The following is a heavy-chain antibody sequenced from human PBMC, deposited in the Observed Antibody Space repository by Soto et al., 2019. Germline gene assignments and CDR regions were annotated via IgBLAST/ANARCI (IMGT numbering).Heavy chain of an antibody. CDR2: IPYDGSNK. J-gene: IGHJ4*02. Sequence: GGSLRLSCAASGFTFSSYGMHWVRQAPGKGLEWVAVIPYDGSNKYYADSVKGRFTISRDNSKNTLYLQMNSLRAEDTAVYYCAKDIRALEWLLSPVFDYWGQGTLVTVSS. D-gene: IGHD3-3*01. CDR3: AKDIRALEWLLSPVFDY. V-gene: IGHV3-30*18. CDR1: GFTFSSYG.